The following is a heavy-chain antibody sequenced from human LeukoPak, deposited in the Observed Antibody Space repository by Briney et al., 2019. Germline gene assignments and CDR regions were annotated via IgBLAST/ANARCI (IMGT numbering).Heavy chain of an antibody. CDR3: ARLWFGELSPDY. D-gene: IGHD3-10*01. Sequence: ASVKVSCKASGYTFTSYGISWVRQAPGQGLERMGWISAYNGNTNYAQKLQGRVTMTTDTSTSTAYMELRSLRSDDTAVYYCARLWFGELSPDYWGQGTLVTVSS. CDR1: GYTFTSYG. V-gene: IGHV1-18*01. CDR2: ISAYNGNT. J-gene: IGHJ4*02.